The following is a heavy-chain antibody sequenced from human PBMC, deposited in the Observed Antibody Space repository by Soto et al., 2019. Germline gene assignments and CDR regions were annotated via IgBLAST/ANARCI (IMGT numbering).Heavy chain of an antibody. CDR1: GYTFTSYG. J-gene: IGHJ4*02. CDR2: ISAYNGNT. CDR3: AKDLLGTTVVGKGALTFDS. D-gene: IGHD2-2*01. Sequence: ASVKVSCKASGYTFTSYGISWVLQAPGQGLEWMGWISAYNGNTNYAQKLQGRVTMTTDTSTSTAYMELSSLRAEDTAVYYCAKDLLGTTVVGKGALTFDSWGQGTLVTVSS. V-gene: IGHV1-18*01.